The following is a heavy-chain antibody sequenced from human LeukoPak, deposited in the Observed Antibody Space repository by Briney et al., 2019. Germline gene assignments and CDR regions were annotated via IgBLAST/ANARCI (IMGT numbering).Heavy chain of an antibody. Sequence: SETLSLTCAVYGGSFSGYFWSWIRQPPGKGLEWIGEINHSGSTNYNPSLKSRVTISVDTSKNQFSLKLTSVTAADTAVYYCARGRRSGYRSGWYSNWFDPWGQGTLVTVSS. V-gene: IGHV4-34*01. D-gene: IGHD6-19*01. CDR2: INHSGST. CDR3: ARGRRSGYRSGWYSNWFDP. CDR1: GGSFSGYF. J-gene: IGHJ5*02.